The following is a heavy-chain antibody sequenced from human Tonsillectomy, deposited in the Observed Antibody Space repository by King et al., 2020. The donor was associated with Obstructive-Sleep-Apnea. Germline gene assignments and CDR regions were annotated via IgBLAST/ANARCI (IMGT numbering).Heavy chain of an antibody. CDR2: IYYSGST. V-gene: IGHV4-39*07. CDR3: ARAGAYSSSLPYFDY. CDR1: GGSISSSSYY. D-gene: IGHD6-6*01. J-gene: IGHJ4*02. Sequence: QLQESGPGLVKPSETLSLTCTVSGGSISSSSYYWGWIRQPPGKGLEWIGSIYYSGSTYYNPSLKSRVTISVDTSKNQFSLKLSSVTAADTAVYYCARAGAYSSSLPYFDYWGQGTLATVSS.